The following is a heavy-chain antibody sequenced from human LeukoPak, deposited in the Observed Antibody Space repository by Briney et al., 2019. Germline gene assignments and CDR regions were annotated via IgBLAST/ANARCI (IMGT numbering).Heavy chain of an antibody. CDR1: GYTFTSYA. V-gene: IGHV1-3*01. CDR2: INAGNGNT. Sequence: ASVKVSCKASGYTFTSYAMHWVRQAPGQRLEWMGWINAGNGNTKYSQKFQGRVTITRDTSASTAYMEQSSLRSEDTAVYYCARFNDFWSGYYMMSGMDVWGQGTTVTVSS. CDR3: ARFNDFWSGYYMMSGMDV. J-gene: IGHJ6*02. D-gene: IGHD3-3*01.